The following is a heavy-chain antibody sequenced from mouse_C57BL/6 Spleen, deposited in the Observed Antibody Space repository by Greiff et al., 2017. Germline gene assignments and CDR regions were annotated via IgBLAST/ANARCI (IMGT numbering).Heavy chain of an antibody. CDR1: GYSFTGYF. Sequence: EVQLQQSGPELVKPGDSVKISCKASGYSFTGYFMTWVMQSHGKSLEWIGRINPYNGDTFYNQKFKGKATLTVDKSSSTAHMELRSLTSEDSAVYYCARGDDGYSFDYWGQGTTLTVSS. J-gene: IGHJ2*01. V-gene: IGHV1-20*01. D-gene: IGHD2-3*01. CDR2: INPYNGDT. CDR3: ARGDDGYSFDY.